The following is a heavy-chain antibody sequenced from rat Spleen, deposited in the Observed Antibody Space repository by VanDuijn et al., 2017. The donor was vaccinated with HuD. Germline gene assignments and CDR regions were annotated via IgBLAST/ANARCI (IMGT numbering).Heavy chain of an antibody. V-gene: IGHV5-20*01. CDR3: TTNNWFDY. CDR2: ISYDGDNT. Sequence: EVQLVESGGGLVQPGRSLKLSCAASGFTFTNYGMAWVRQAPKKGLEWVAYISYDGDNTYYRDPVKGRFTISRDNAKSTLYLQMDSLRSEDTATYYCTTNNWFDYWGQGVMVTVSS. J-gene: IGHJ2*01. D-gene: IGHD5-1*01. CDR1: GFTFTNYG.